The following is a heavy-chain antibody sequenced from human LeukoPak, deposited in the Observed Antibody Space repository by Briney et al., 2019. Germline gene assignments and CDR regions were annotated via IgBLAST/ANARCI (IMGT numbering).Heavy chain of an antibody. D-gene: IGHD3-10*01. CDR2: IYTSGST. CDR3: ARDFYGSGSTFYYYYYMDV. V-gene: IGHV4-4*07. Sequence: SETLSLTCAVYGGSFSGYYWSWIRQPAGKGLEWIGRIYTSGSTNYNPSLKSRVTMSVDTSKNQFSLKLSSVTAADTAVYYCARDFYGSGSTFYYYYYMDVWGKGTTVTVSS. CDR1: GGSFSGYY. J-gene: IGHJ6*03.